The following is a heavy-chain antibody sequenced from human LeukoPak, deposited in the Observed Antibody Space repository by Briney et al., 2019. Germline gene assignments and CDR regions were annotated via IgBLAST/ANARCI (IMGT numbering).Heavy chain of an antibody. CDR2: IQYDGSNK. V-gene: IGHV3-30*02. CDR1: GFTFSSYG. J-gene: IGHJ4*02. CDR3: ARRWLELDYFDY. Sequence: GGSLRLSCAASGFTFSSYGMHWVRQAPGKGLEWVAFIQYDGSNKYYADSVKGRFTISRDNSKNTLYLQMNSLRAEDTAVYYCARRWLELDYFDYWGQGTLVTVSS. D-gene: IGHD5-24*01.